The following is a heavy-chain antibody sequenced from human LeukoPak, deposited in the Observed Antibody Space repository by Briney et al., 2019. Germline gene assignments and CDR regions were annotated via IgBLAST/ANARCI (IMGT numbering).Heavy chain of an antibody. J-gene: IGHJ5*02. CDR3: ARVSIRLRFLEWLPDNWFDP. V-gene: IGHV4-34*01. CDR1: GGSFSGYY. CDR2: INHSGST. D-gene: IGHD3-3*01. Sequence: PSETLSLTCAVYGGSFSGYYWSWIRQPPGKGLEWIGEINHSGSTNYNPSLKSRVTISVDTSKNQFFLKLSSVTAADTAVYYCARVSIRLRFLEWLPDNWFDPWGQGTLVTVSS.